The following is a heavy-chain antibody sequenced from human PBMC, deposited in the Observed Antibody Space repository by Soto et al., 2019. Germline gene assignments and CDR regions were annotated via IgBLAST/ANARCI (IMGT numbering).Heavy chain of an antibody. D-gene: IGHD6-19*01. J-gene: IGHJ3*02. V-gene: IGHV1-18*01. CDR3: ARVYRVEAEKHSSVWYSRTDDGFEN. Sequence: ASVKVACKASGYTFTSYGISWVRQAPGQGLEWMGWISAYNGNTNYAQKLQGRATMTTDTSTSTASMERRSLRSDDTAVYYCARVYRVEAEKHSSVWYSRTDDGFENSGQGTIVTVSS. CDR2: ISAYNGNT. CDR1: GYTFTSYG.